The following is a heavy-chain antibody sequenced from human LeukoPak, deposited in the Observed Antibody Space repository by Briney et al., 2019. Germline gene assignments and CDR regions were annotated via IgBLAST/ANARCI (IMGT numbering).Heavy chain of an antibody. J-gene: IGHJ5*02. CDR2: ISPSGTT. CDR3: ARPIANWFDP. Sequence: PSETLSLTCTVSGASISNFYWSWIRQSAGKGLEWVGRISPSGTTDYNPSLKNRLTMSLDTSKNQFSLKLRSVTAADTAVYYCARPIANWFDPWGQGILVTVSS. CDR1: GASISNFY. D-gene: IGHD6-13*01. V-gene: IGHV4-4*07.